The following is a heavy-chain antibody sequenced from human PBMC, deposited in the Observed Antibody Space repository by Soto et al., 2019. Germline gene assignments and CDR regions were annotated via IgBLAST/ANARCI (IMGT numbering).Heavy chain of an antibody. Sequence: GGSLRLSCAASGFTFSGSAMHWVRQASGKGLEWDGRIRSKANSYATAYAASVKGRFTISRDDSKNTAYLQMNSLKTEDTAVYYCTSSPPSYCGGDCSIPLYYYYGMDVWGQGTTVTVS. CDR1: GFTFSGSA. V-gene: IGHV3-73*01. J-gene: IGHJ6*02. CDR3: TSSPPSYCGGDCSIPLYYYYGMDV. D-gene: IGHD2-21*02. CDR2: IRSKANSYAT.